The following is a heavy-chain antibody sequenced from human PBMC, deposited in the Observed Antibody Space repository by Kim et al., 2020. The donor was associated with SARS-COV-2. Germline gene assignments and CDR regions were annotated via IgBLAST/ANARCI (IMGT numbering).Heavy chain of an antibody. CDR1: GGSISSSSYY. CDR3: ARRGVGGSGWYRRAFDI. Sequence: SETLSLTCTVSGGSISSSSYYWGWIRQPPGKGLEWIGSIYYSGSTYYNPSLKSRVTISVDTSKNQFSLKLSSVTAADTAVYYCARRGVGGSGWYRRAFDIWGQGTMVTVSS. D-gene: IGHD6-19*01. V-gene: IGHV4-39*01. CDR2: IYYSGST. J-gene: IGHJ3*02.